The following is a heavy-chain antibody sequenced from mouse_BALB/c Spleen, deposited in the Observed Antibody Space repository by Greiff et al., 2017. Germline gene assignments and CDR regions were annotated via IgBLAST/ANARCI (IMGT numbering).Heavy chain of an antibody. CDR2: INPSTGYT. Sequence: VQLQQSGAELAKPGASVKISCKASGYTFTSYWMHWVKQRPGQGLEWIGYINPSTGYTEYNQKFKDKATLTADKSSSTAYMQLSSLTSEDSAVYYCARWLPPDYWGQGTTLTVSS. V-gene: IGHV1-7*01. J-gene: IGHJ2*01. CDR1: GYTFTSYW. CDR3: ARWLPPDY. D-gene: IGHD2-2*01.